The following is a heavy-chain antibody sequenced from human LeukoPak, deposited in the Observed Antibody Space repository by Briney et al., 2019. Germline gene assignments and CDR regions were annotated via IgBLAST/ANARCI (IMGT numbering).Heavy chain of an antibody. CDR2: IGGSGGST. Sequence: PGGSLRLSCAASGFTFSSYAMSWVRQAPGKGLEWVSAIGGSGGSTYYADSVKGRFTISRDNSKNTLYLQMNSLRAEDTAVYYCAALPHCGLDYWGQGTLVTVSS. D-gene: IGHD2-21*01. CDR3: AALPHCGLDY. V-gene: IGHV3-23*01. CDR1: GFTFSSYA. J-gene: IGHJ4*02.